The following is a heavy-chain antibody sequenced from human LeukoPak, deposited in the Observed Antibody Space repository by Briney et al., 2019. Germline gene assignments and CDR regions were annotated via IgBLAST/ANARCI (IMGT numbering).Heavy chain of an antibody. CDR1: GFTFSTYV. Sequence: GGSLRLSCAASGFTFSTYVMSWVRQAPGKGLEWVSGISGSGGSTNYADSVKGRFTISRDNSKNTLYLQMSNLRAEDTAVYYCAKDPYCGGACYFDLWGRGTLVTVSS. CDR2: ISGSGGST. V-gene: IGHV3-23*01. D-gene: IGHD2-21*01. J-gene: IGHJ2*01. CDR3: AKDPYCGGACYFDL.